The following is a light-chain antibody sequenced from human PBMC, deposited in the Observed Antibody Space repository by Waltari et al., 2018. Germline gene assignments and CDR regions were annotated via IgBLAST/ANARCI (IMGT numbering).Light chain of an antibody. CDR2: QAS. V-gene: IGKV1-5*03. CDR3: QQYNSYPIT. CDR1: QTIVGW. J-gene: IGKJ5*01. Sequence: DIQMTQSPSTLSASVGDRVTITCRASQTIVGWLAWYQQKPGKAPKLLIYQASSLESGVPSSVSGSGSGTEFTLTISSLQPDDFATYYCQQYNSYPITFGQGTRLEIK.